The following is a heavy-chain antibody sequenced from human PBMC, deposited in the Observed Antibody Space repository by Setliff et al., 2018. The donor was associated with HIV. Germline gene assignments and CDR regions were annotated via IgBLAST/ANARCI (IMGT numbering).Heavy chain of an antibody. J-gene: IGHJ6*02. Sequence: SETLSLTCTVSGGSISSGSYYWSWIRQPAGKGLEWIGRIYTSGSTNYNPSLKSRVTISVDTPKNQFSLKLSSVTAADTAVYYCAREIVNDYNFWSGYYYYYYGMDVWGQGTTVTVSS. CDR3: AREIVNDYNFWSGYYYYYYGMDV. CDR1: GGSISSGSYY. CDR2: IYTSGST. D-gene: IGHD3-3*01. V-gene: IGHV4-61*02.